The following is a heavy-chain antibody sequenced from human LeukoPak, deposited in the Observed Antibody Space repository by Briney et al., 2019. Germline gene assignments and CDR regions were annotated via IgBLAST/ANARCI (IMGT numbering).Heavy chain of an antibody. V-gene: IGHV4-59*12. CDR2: IYYNGST. Sequence: SETLSLTCTVSRGSISSYYWSWIRQPPGKGLEWIGYIYYNGSTNYNPSLKSRVTMSVDTSKNQFSLKLSSVTAADTAVYYCAREIKGYSSSSGLDYWGQGTLVTVSS. CDR1: RGSISSYY. J-gene: IGHJ4*02. CDR3: AREIKGYSSSSGLDY. D-gene: IGHD6-6*01.